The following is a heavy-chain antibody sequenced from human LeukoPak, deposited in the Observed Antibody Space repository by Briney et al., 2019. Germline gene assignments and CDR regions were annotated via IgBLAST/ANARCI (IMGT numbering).Heavy chain of an antibody. CDR3: ARRQYGSGSYGY. V-gene: IGHV4-34*01. J-gene: IGHJ4*02. CDR1: GGSFSGYY. D-gene: IGHD3-10*01. Sequence: SETLSLTCAVYGGSFSGYYWSWIRQPPGKGLEWIGEINHSGSTNYNPSLKSRVTISVDTSKNQFSLKLSSVTAADTAVYYCARRQYGSGSYGYWGQGTLVTVSS. CDR2: INHSGST.